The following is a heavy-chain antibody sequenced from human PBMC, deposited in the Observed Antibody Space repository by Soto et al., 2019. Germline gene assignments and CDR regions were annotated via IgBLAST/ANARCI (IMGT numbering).Heavy chain of an antibody. CDR3: ARDTLELLYYFDY. J-gene: IGHJ4*02. CDR1: GFTFRNYW. CDR2: INCDGSSE. V-gene: IGHV3-74*01. Sequence: GGSLRLSCAASGFTFRNYWMHWVRQAPGKGGVWCSRINCDGSSESKAGSVKDRFTISRDNGKNTLYLQMNSLRAEDTGVYYCARDTLELLYYFDYWGQGTLVTVSS. D-gene: IGHD1-7*01.